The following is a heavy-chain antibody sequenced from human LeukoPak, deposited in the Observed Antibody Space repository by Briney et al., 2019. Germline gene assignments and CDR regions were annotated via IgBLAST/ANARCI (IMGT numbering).Heavy chain of an antibody. CDR2: ISWNSGSI. V-gene: IGHV3-9*01. Sequence: PGGSLRLSCAASGFTFDDYAMHWVRQAPGKGLEWVSGISWNSGSIGYADSVKGRFTISRDNAKNSLYLQMNSLRAEDTALYYCAKAQRYWADSNLGYWGQGTLVTVSS. CDR3: AKAQRYWADSNLGY. CDR1: GFTFDDYA. J-gene: IGHJ4*02. D-gene: IGHD3-9*01.